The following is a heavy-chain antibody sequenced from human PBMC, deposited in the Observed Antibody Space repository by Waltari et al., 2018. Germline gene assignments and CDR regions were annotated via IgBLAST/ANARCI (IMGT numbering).Heavy chain of an antibody. CDR3: ARRGVMGNYYYYGMDV. D-gene: IGHD3-16*01. Sequence: QLQLQESGPGLVKPSETLSLTCTVSGGSISSSSYYWGCIRQPPGKGLGWIGSIYYSGGADYNPALKIRVTIAVDTSKNQFSLKLSSVTAADTAVYYCARRGVMGNYYYYGMDVWGQGTTVTVSS. CDR2: IYYSGGA. V-gene: IGHV4-39*01. CDR1: GGSISSSSYY. J-gene: IGHJ6*02.